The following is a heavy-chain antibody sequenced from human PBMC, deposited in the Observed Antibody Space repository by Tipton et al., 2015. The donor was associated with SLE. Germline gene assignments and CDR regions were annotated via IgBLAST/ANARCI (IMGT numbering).Heavy chain of an antibody. CDR3: AKGGGVDTAFDI. V-gene: IGHV4-34*01. Sequence: TLSLTCAVYGGSFSGYYWSWIRQPPGKGLEWIGEINHSGSTNYNPSLKSRVTISVDTSKNQFSLKLSSVTAADTAVYYCAKGGGVDTAFDIWGQGTMVTVSS. CDR2: INHSGST. J-gene: IGHJ3*02. CDR1: GGSFSGYY. D-gene: IGHD5-18*01.